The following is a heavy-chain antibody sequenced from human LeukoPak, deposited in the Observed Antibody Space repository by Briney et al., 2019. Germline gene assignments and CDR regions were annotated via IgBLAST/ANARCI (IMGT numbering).Heavy chain of an antibody. CDR2: IFTDGGA. CDR3: AKEPEP. J-gene: IGHJ5*02. V-gene: IGHV4-4*07. Sequence: SETLSLTCTASGGSISGYYWSWFRQPAGKGLEWIGRIFTDGGASYNPSLKSRVTMSVDTSKNQFSLKVNSVTAADTAVYYCAKEPEPWGQGTLVTVSS. CDR1: GGSISGYY.